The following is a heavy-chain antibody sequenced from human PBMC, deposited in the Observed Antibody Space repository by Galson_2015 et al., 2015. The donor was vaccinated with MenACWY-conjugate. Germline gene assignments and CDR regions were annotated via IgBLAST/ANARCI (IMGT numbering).Heavy chain of an antibody. Sequence: SLRLSCAASGFTFSSYSMNWVRQAPGKGLEWVSSISSSSSYIYYADSVKGRFTISRDNAKNSLYLQMNSLRAEDTAVYYCARDGRDYYDSSGYYQGGGYYYGMDVWGQGTTVTVPS. CDR2: ISSSSSYI. CDR3: ARDGRDYYDSSGYYQGGGYYYGMDV. V-gene: IGHV3-21*01. J-gene: IGHJ6*02. CDR1: GFTFSSYS. D-gene: IGHD3-22*01.